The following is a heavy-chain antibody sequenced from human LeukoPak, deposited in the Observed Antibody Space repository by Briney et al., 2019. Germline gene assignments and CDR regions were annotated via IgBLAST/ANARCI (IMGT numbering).Heavy chain of an antibody. Sequence: GESLKISCQGSGYSFTSYWIGWVRQMPGKGLEWMGIIYPGDSATRYSPFFQGQVTISADKSISTAYMQWSSMKAADTVWYRQARGRWTPAAAWYYFANWGREPWAPSPQ. CDR3: ARGRWTPAAAWYYFAN. CDR1: GYSFTSYW. D-gene: IGHD6-25*01. J-gene: IGHJ4*02. CDR2: IYPGDSAT. V-gene: IGHV5-51*01.